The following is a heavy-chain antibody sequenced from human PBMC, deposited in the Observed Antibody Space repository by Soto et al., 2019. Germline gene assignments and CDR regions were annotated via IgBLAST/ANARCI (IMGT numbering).Heavy chain of an antibody. V-gene: IGHV6-1*01. CDR1: GDSVSSNSAA. D-gene: IGHD6-19*01. CDR3: AKSPGSGWAYYYYGMDV. J-gene: IGHJ6*02. CDR2: TYYRSKWYN. Sequence: PSQTLSLTCAISGDSVSSNSAAWNWIRQSPSRGLEWLGRTYYRSKWYNDYAVSVKSRITINPDTSKNQFSLQMNSLRAEDTAVYYCAKSPGSGWAYYYYGMDVWGQGTTVTVSS.